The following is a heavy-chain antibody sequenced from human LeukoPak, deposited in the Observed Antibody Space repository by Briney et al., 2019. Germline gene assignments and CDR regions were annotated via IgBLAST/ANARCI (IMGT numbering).Heavy chain of an antibody. Sequence: PSETLSLTCTVSGGSISSYYWSWIRQPAGKGLEWIGRIYTSGSTNYNPSLKSRVTISIDTSKNQFSLNLSSVTAADTAVYYCAKSNGYGLVDIWGQGTMVTVSS. D-gene: IGHD3-10*01. CDR2: IYTSGST. CDR3: AKSNGYGLVDI. V-gene: IGHV4-4*07. J-gene: IGHJ3*02. CDR1: GGSISSYY.